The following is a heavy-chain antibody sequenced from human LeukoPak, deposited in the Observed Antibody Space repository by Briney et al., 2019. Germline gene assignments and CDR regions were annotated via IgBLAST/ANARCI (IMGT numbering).Heavy chain of an antibody. CDR2: IYYSGST. CDR1: GGSISSSSYY. D-gene: IGHD3-10*01. CDR3: ARHGFRRGSGRADAFDI. V-gene: IGHV4-39*01. Sequence: PSETLSLTCTVSGGSISSSSYYWGWIRQPPGKGLEWIGSIYYSGSTYYNPSLKSRVTISVDTSKNQFSLKLSSVTAADTAVYYCARHGFRRGSGRADAFDIWGQGTMVTVSS. J-gene: IGHJ3*02.